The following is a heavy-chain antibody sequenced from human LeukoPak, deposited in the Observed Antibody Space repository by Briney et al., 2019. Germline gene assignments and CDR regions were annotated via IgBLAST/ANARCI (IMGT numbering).Heavy chain of an antibody. Sequence: ASVKVSCKASGYTFTSYGISWVRQAPGQGLEWMGWINPNSGGTNYAQKFQGRVTMTRDTSISTAYMELSRLRSDDTAVYYCARYQCSSTSCYTDWYFDLWGRGTLVTVSS. J-gene: IGHJ2*01. D-gene: IGHD2-2*01. CDR1: GYTFTSYG. CDR3: ARYQCSSTSCYTDWYFDL. V-gene: IGHV1-2*02. CDR2: INPNSGGT.